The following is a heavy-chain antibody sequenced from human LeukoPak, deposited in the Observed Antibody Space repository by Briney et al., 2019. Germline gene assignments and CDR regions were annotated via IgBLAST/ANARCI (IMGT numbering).Heavy chain of an antibody. CDR2: IYYSGST. V-gene: IGHV4-39*01. J-gene: IGHJ6*02. Sequence: SETLSLTCTVSGGSISSSSYYWGWIRQPPGKGLEWIGSIYYSGSTYYNPSLKSRVTISVDTSKHQFSLKLSSVTAADTAVYYCAGLIVVVSAPYYYYGMDVWGQGTTVTVSS. CDR1: GGSISSSSYY. CDR3: AGLIVVVSAPYYYYGMDV. D-gene: IGHD3-22*01.